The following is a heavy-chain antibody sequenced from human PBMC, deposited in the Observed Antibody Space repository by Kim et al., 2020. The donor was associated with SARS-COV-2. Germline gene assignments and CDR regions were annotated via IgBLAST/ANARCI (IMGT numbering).Heavy chain of an antibody. CDR3: VRDRPTLVTFSFGSGWFDP. CDR1: GFTFSSYS. J-gene: IGHJ5*02. V-gene: IGHV3-48*02. Sequence: GGSLRLSCAASGFTFSSYSMNWVRQAPGKGLEWVSYITSSSTTTHYADSVKGRFTIFRDNAKKSLYLQMNSLRDEDTAVYYCVRDRPTLVTFSFGSGWFDPWGQGTLVTVSS. CDR2: ITSSSTTT. D-gene: IGHD2-21*02.